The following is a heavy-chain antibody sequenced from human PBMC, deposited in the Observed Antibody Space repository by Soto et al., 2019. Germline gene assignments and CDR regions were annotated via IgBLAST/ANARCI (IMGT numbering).Heavy chain of an antibody. V-gene: IGHV3-30-3*01. J-gene: IGHJ4*02. Sequence: QVQLVESGGGVVQPGRSLRLSCAASGFSFSISPMHWVRQAPGKGPEWVALISYDGTNKFYADSVKGRFTISRDNSKSPLYLQVDSLRPGDAAVYYCARDPKTSGGQHWAFNYFDSWGQGTLVTVSS. D-gene: IGHD3-3*02. CDR3: ARDPKTSGGQHWAFNYFDS. CDR2: ISYDGTNK. CDR1: GFSFSISP.